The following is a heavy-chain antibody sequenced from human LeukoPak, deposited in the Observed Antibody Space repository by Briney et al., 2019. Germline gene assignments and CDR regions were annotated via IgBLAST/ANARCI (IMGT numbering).Heavy chain of an antibody. CDR3: ARDRPTYYYGSGSYYENPFDP. Sequence: GASVKVSCKASGYTFTGYYMHWVRQAPGQGLEWMGRINPNSGGTNYAQKFQGRVTMTRDTSISTAYMELSSLRSEDTAVYYCARDRPTYYYGSGSYYENPFDPWGQGTLVTVSS. J-gene: IGHJ5*02. CDR2: INPNSGGT. V-gene: IGHV1-2*06. D-gene: IGHD3-10*01. CDR1: GYTFTGYY.